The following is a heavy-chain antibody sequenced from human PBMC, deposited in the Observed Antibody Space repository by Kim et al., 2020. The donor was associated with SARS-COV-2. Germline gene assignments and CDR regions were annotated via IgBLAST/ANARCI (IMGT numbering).Heavy chain of an antibody. CDR3: ATPASTDGWYFDY. J-gene: IGHJ4*02. CDR2: ISSISRSI. CDR1: GFRFSNYE. D-gene: IGHD6-19*01. Sequence: GGSLRLSCAASGFRFSNYEMNRVRQTPGKGLEWISYISSISRSIYYADSVRGRFTISRDNAKNSLYLQMNSLRAEDTAVYYCATPASTDGWYFDYWGRGTLVTVSS. V-gene: IGHV3-48*03.